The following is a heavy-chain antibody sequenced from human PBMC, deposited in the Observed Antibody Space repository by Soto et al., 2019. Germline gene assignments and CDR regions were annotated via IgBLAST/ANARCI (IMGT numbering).Heavy chain of an antibody. CDR2: IYYIGST. CDR1: GGSISSGDYY. Sequence: QVQLQESGPGLVKPSQTLALTCTVSGGSISSGDYYWSWIRQPPGKGLEWIGYIYYIGSTYYNPSLNSRVTISVDPSKNQFSLKLSSVTAADTAVYYCARVGGFGATTIDYWGQGTLVTVSS. D-gene: IGHD3-10*01. CDR3: ARVGGFGATTIDY. J-gene: IGHJ4*02. V-gene: IGHV4-30-4*01.